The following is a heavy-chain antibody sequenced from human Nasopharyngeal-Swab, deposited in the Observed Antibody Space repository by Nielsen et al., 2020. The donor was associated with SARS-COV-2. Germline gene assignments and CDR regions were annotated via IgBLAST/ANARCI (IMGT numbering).Heavy chain of an antibody. V-gene: IGHV3-43*01. J-gene: IGHJ2*01. CDR2: ISWDGGSP. Sequence: GESLKISCAASGFTLDDYTMHWVRQRPGKGFEWVSLISWDGGSPYYADSVKGRFTISRDNTKNSLFLQMNSLRTDDTALYYCVKDPGPTPLTWYFDLWGRGTLVTVSS. CDR3: VKDPGPTPLTWYFDL. CDR1: GFTLDDYT.